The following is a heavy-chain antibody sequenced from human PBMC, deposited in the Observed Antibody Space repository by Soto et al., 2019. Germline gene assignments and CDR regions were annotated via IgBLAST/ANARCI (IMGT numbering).Heavy chain of an antibody. D-gene: IGHD6-6*01. V-gene: IGHV5-51*01. CDR1: GYSFTSYW. J-gene: IGHJ6*02. CDR3: ARHAAARYYYYGMDV. CDR2: IYPGDSDT. Sequence: LGESLKISCKGSGYSFTSYWIGWVRQMPGKGLEWMGIIYPGDSDTRYSPSFQGQATISADKSISTAYLQWSSLKASDTAMYYCARHAAARYYYYGMDVWGQGTTVTVSS.